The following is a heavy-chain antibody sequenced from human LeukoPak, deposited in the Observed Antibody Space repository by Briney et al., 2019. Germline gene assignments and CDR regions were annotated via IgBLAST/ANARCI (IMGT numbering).Heavy chain of an antibody. CDR2: IYHSGST. CDR3: ASFHVLLWFGGLS. D-gene: IGHD3-10*01. J-gene: IGHJ5*02. V-gene: IGHV4-30-2*01. CDR1: GGSISSGGYS. Sequence: SETLSLTCAVSGGSISSGGYSWSWIRQPPGKGLEWIGYIYHSGSTYYNPSLKSRVTISVDRSKNQFSLKLSSVTAADTAVYYCASFHVLLWFGGLSWGQGTLVTVSS.